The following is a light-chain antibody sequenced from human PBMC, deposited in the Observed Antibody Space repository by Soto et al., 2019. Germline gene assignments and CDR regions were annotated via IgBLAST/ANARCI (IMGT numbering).Light chain of an antibody. V-gene: IGKV3-11*01. Sequence: EVVLTQSPATLSLSPGERATLSCRASQSVDTYLAWFQQRPGQAPRLLIYGASRRASGIPARFSGSGSGTDFTLTISSLEPEDFAVYFCQQRSDWPPYTFGQGTKLEIK. J-gene: IGKJ2*01. CDR2: GAS. CDR3: QQRSDWPPYT. CDR1: QSVDTY.